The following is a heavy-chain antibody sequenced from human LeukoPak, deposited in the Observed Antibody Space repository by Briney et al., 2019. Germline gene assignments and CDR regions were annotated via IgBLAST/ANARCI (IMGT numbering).Heavy chain of an antibody. CDR3: ARDLARSAVAGGTNY. Sequence: GGSLRLSCAASGFTFSSYSMNWVRQAPGKGLEWVSSISSSSSYIYYADSVKGRFTISRDNAKNSLYLQMNSLRAEDTAVYYCARDLARSAVAGGTNYWGQGTLVTVSS. CDR1: GFTFSSYS. V-gene: IGHV3-21*01. J-gene: IGHJ4*02. D-gene: IGHD6-19*01. CDR2: ISSSSSYI.